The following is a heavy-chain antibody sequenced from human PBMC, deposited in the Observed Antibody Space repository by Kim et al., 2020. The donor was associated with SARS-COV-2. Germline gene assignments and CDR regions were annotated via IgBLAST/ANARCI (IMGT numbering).Heavy chain of an antibody. J-gene: IGHJ4*02. Sequence: NYTPSLRSRVTISVDTSKNQFSLKLSSVTAADTAVYYCARLGELLTYFDYWGQGTLVTVSS. CDR3: ARLGELLTYFDY. D-gene: IGHD1-26*01. V-gene: IGHV4-59*08.